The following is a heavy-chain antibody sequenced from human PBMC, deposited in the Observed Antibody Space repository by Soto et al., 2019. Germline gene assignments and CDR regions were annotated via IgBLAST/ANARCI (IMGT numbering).Heavy chain of an antibody. CDR1: GGSISSSSYY. CDR3: ASLYGSGSYSSPLYYYYGMDV. CDR2: IYYSGST. Sequence: PSETLSLTCTVSGGSISSSSYYWGWIRQPPGKGLEWIGSIYYSGSTYYNPSLKSRVTISVDTSKNQFSLKLSSVTAADTAVYYCASLYGSGSYSSPLYYYYGMDVWGQGTTVTVSS. J-gene: IGHJ6*02. V-gene: IGHV4-39*01. D-gene: IGHD3-10*01.